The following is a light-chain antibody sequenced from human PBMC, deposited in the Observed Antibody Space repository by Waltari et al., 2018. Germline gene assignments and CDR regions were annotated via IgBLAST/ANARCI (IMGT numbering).Light chain of an antibody. J-gene: IGKJ4*01. Sequence: AIQMTQPPSSLSASVGARATITCRASQGIRNELGWYQQKPGKAPKLLISAASSLQSGVPSRFSGSGSGTDFTLTISSLQPEDFATYDCLQHHNDPLTFGGGTKVEIK. CDR2: AAS. CDR3: LQHHNDPLT. CDR1: QGIRNE. V-gene: IGKV1-6*01.